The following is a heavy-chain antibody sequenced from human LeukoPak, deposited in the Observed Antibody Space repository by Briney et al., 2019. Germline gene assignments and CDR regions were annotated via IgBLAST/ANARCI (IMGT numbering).Heavy chain of an antibody. Sequence: GTSLRLSCAASGFNFRNYGMHWVRQAPGKGLEWVALIRFDGSNEYSGDTVKGRFTISRDISKNTLYLEMNSLRADDTAVYYCAREGGYCSGGSCYPFFYFDYWGQGTRVIVSS. CDR2: IRFDGSNE. J-gene: IGHJ4*02. CDR3: AREGGYCSGGSCYPFFYFDY. V-gene: IGHV3-33*01. CDR1: GFNFRNYG. D-gene: IGHD2-15*01.